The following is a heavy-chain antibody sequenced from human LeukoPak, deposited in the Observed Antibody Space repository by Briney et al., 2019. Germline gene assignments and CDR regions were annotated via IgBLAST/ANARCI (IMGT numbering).Heavy chain of an antibody. V-gene: IGHV1-2*06. J-gene: IGHJ6*03. CDR1: GYTFTGYY. D-gene: IGHD6-19*01. CDR2: INPNSGGT. CDR3: ARAGDSSGWYHYYYYMDV. Sequence: ASVKVSCKASGYTFTGYYMHWVRQAPGQGLEWMGRINPNSGGTNYAQKFQGRVTMTRDTSISTAYMELSRLRSDDTAVYYCARAGDSSGWYHYYYYMDVWGKGTTVTVSS.